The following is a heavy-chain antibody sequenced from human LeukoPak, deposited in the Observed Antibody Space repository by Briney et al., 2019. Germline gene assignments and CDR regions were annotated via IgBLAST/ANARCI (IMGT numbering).Heavy chain of an antibody. J-gene: IGHJ4*02. Sequence: PGGSLRLSCAASGFTFSSYGMHWVRLAPGKGLEWVAVIWYDGSNKYYADSVKGRFTISRDNSKNTLYLQMNSLRAEDTAVYYCARDAHSRLDYWGQGTLVTVSS. D-gene: IGHD6-13*01. CDR3: ARDAHSRLDY. V-gene: IGHV3-33*01. CDR1: GFTFSSYG. CDR2: IWYDGSNK.